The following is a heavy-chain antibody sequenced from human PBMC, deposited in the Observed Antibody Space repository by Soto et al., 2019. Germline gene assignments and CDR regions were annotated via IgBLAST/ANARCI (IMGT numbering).Heavy chain of an antibody. Sequence: PGGSLRLSCAASGFTFSSYSMNWVRQAPGKGLEWVSYISSSSGTIYYADSVKGRFTISRDTAKNSLYLQMNSLRAEDTAVYYCARDSPYYGMDVWGQGTTLTVSS. J-gene: IGHJ6*02. CDR1: GFTFSSYS. CDR3: ARDSPYYGMDV. V-gene: IGHV3-48*01. CDR2: ISSSSGTI.